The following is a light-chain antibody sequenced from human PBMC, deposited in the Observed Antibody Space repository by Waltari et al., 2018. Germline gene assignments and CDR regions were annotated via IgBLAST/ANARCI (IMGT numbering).Light chain of an antibody. V-gene: IGLV1-44*01. CDR1: RFNLGGNV. CDR3: STWDDSLSGVV. J-gene: IGLJ3*02. CDR2: SDY. Sequence: HSVLTQPPSASGAPGQRVTISCSGSRFNLGGNVVNWYQQLPGPAPKLLIYSDYQRPSGVPDRCSGSTSGTSASLAISALQSEDEAEYYCSTWDDSLSGVVFGVGNKLTVL.